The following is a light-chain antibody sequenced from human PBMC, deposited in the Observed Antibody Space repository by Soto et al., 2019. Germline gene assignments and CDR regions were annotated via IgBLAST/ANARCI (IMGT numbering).Light chain of an antibody. Sequence: QSVLTQPASVSGSPGQSITISCTGTISDVGSYKFVSWYQQHPGKAPKLMIYEGSKRPSGVSNRFSGSKSGNTASLTISGLQAEDEADYYCCSYAGSSTLVFGGGTQLTVL. CDR3: CSYAGSSTLV. CDR2: EGS. V-gene: IGLV2-23*01. CDR1: ISDVGSYKF. J-gene: IGLJ2*01.